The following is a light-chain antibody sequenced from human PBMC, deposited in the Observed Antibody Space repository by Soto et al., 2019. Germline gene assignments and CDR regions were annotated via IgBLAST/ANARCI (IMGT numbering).Light chain of an antibody. CDR2: TAS. CDR3: QQSYSMPRT. J-gene: IGKJ1*01. CDR1: QSISFY. Sequence: DIELTQSPSSLSASVGDIATITCLACQSISFYLNWYQQKAGKAPKLLIYTASNVQSGVPSRISGSGSGTEFTLTITSLQPEDFATYYCQQSYSMPRTFGQGTKV. V-gene: IGKV1-39*01.